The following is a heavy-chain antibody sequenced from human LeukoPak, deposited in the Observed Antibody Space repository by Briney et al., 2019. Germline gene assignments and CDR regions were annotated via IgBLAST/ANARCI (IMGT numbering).Heavy chain of an antibody. CDR2: IKQDGSEK. D-gene: IGHD3-3*01. V-gene: IGHV3-7*01. CDR1: GFTFSSYW. J-gene: IGHJ6*03. CDR3: ARGKVDSDYDFWSGYYNYYYYMDV. Sequence: PGGSLRLSCAASGFTFSSYWMSWVRQAPGKGLEWVANIKQDGSEKYYVDSVKGRFTISRDNAKNSLYLQMNSLRAEDTAVYYCARGKVDSDYDFWSGYYNYYYYMDVWGKGTTVTVSS.